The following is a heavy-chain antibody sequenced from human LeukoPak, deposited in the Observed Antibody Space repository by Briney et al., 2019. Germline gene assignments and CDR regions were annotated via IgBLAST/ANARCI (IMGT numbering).Heavy chain of an antibody. CDR3: ARGGITISET. CDR1: GFTFSSYA. V-gene: IGHV3-30-3*01. J-gene: IGHJ5*02. Sequence: GGSLRLSCAASGFTFSSYAMHWVRQAPGKGLEWVAVISYDGSNKYYADSVKGRLTISRDNSKNTLYLQMNSLRAEDTAVYYCARGGITISETWGQGTLVTVSS. CDR2: ISYDGSNK. D-gene: IGHD3-3*01.